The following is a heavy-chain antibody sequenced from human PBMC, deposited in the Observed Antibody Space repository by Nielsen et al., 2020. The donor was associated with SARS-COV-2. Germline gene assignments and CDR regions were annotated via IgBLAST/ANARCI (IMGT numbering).Heavy chain of an antibody. Sequence: GESLKISCMGSGYSFTNYWIGWVRQMPGKGLEWMGIIYPDDSDTRYSPSFQGQVTISADKSINTAYLQWGSLKASDTALYYCARLGGRWLPNWYFDLWGRGTLVTVSS. D-gene: IGHD3-22*01. CDR2: IYPDDSDT. J-gene: IGHJ2*01. CDR1: GYSFTNYW. CDR3: ARLGGRWLPNWYFDL. V-gene: IGHV5-51*01.